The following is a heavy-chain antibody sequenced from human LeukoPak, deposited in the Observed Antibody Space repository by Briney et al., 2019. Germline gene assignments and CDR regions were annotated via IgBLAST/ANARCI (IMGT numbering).Heavy chain of an antibody. V-gene: IGHV3-9*01. D-gene: IGHD5-18*01. CDR3: AKAKTRAHVDTASWFDP. Sequence: GGSLRLSCAASGFTFDDYAMHWVRQAPGKGLEWVSGISWNSGSIGYADSVKGRFTISRDNAKNSLYLQMNSLRAEDTALYYCAKAKTRAHVDTASWFDPWGQGTLVTVSS. CDR2: ISWNSGSI. J-gene: IGHJ5*02. CDR1: GFTFDDYA.